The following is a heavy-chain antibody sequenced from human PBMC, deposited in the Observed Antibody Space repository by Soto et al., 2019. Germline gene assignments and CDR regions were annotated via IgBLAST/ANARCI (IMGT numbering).Heavy chain of an antibody. CDR2: ISYDGSNK. Sequence: PGGSLRLSCAASGFTFSSYGMHWVRQAPGKGLEWVAVISYDGSNKYYADSVKGRLTISRDNSKNTLYLQMNSLRAEDTAVYYCAKDPANSGSYLNWFDPWGQGTLVTVSS. D-gene: IGHD1-26*01. V-gene: IGHV3-30*18. CDR1: GFTFSSYG. J-gene: IGHJ5*02. CDR3: AKDPANSGSYLNWFDP.